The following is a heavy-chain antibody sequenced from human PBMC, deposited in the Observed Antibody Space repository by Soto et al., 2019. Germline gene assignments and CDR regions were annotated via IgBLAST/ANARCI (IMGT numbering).Heavy chain of an antibody. V-gene: IGHV4-59*01. CDR2: IYYSGST. J-gene: IGHJ4*02. Sequence: ETLSLTCTVSGGSISSYYWSWIRQPPGKGLEWIGYIYYSGSTNYNPSLKSRVTISVDTSKNQFSLKLSSVTAADTAVYYCARLATRYYFDYWGQGTLVTVSS. CDR3: ARLATRYYFDY. D-gene: IGHD5-12*01. CDR1: GGSISSYY.